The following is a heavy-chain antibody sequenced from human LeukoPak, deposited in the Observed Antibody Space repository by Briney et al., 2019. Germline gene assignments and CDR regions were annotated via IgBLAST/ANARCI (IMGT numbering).Heavy chain of an antibody. D-gene: IGHD6-13*01. CDR2: IYSGGST. J-gene: IGHJ4*02. CDR3: ARGTSSSWYRGYFDY. V-gene: IGHV3-53*01. CDR1: GFTFSSYA. Sequence: GGSLRLSCAASGFTFSSYAMSWVRQAPGKGLEWVSVIYSGGSTYYADSVKGRFTISRDNSKNTLYLQMNSLRAEDTAVYYCARGTSSSWYRGYFDYWGQGTLVTVSS.